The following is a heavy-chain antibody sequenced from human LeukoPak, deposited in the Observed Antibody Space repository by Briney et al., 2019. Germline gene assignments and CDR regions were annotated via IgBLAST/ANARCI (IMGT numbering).Heavy chain of an antibody. CDR3: ARVLAVAGTLHYYYGMDV. Sequence: ASVKVSCKASEGTFSSYGISWVRQAPGQGLEWMGWISAYNGNTNYAQKLQGRVTMTTDTSTSTAYMELRSLRSDDTAVYYCARVLAVAGTLHYYYGMDVWGQGTTVTVSS. CDR1: EGTFSSYG. V-gene: IGHV1-18*01. CDR2: ISAYNGNT. J-gene: IGHJ6*02. D-gene: IGHD6-19*01.